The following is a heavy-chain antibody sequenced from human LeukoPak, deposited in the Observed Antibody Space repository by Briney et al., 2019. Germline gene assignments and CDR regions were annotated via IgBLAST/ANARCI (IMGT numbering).Heavy chain of an antibody. V-gene: IGHV4-39*01. CDR1: GGSISSSSYY. Sequence: SETLSLTCTVSGGSISSSSYYWGWIRQPPGKGLEWIGSIYYSGSTYYNPSLKSRVTISVGTSKNQFSLKLSSVTAADTAVYYCARTTTVTTFYFDYWGQGTLVTVSS. D-gene: IGHD4-17*01. CDR3: ARTTTVTTFYFDY. J-gene: IGHJ4*02. CDR2: IYYSGST.